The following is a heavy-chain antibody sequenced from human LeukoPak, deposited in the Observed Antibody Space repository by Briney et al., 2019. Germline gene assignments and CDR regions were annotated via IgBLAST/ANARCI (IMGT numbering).Heavy chain of an antibody. D-gene: IGHD2-2*01. CDR1: GFTFSSYA. Sequence: PGGSLRLSCAASGFTFSSYAMHWVRQAPGKGLEWVAVISYDRSNKYYADSVKGRFTISRDNSKNTLYLQMNSLRAEDTAVYYCLPAPAMGGYCSSTSWYPIDYWGQGTLVTVSS. V-gene: IGHV3-30*01. J-gene: IGHJ4*02. CDR2: ISYDRSNK. CDR3: LPAPAMGGYCSSTSWYPIDY.